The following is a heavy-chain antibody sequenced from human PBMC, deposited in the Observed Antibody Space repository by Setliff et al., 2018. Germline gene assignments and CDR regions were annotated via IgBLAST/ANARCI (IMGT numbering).Heavy chain of an antibody. Sequence: SETLSLTCTVSGDSMNDNHWTWMRQPPGKGLEWIGYIYTSGGTNYNPSLKSRVTISVDMTENQFSLILRSVVAADTAVYYCARGVSSVSWTPRYWGRGTLVTVSS. CDR1: GDSMNDNH. J-gene: IGHJ4*02. CDR3: ARGVSSVSWTPRY. CDR2: IYTSGGT. D-gene: IGHD6-19*01. V-gene: IGHV4-4*08.